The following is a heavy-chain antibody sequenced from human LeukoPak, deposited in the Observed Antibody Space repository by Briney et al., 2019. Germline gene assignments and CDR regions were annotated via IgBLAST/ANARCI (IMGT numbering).Heavy chain of an antibody. J-gene: IGHJ4*02. V-gene: IGHV3-21*01. CDR1: GFTFSSYS. Sequence: GGSLRLSCAASGFTFSSYSMNWVRQAPGKGLEWVSSISSSSSYIYYADSVKGRFTISRDNAKNSLYLQMNSLRAEDTAVYYCARLGRYYDILTGRAAYDYWGQGTLVTVSS. D-gene: IGHD3-9*01. CDR3: ARLGRYYDILTGRAAYDY. CDR2: ISSSSSYI.